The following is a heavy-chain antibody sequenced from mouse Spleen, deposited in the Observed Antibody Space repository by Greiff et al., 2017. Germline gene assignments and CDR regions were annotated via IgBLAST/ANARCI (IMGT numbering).Heavy chain of an antibody. Sequence: QVQLQQPGAELVKPGASVKMSCKASGYTFTSYWITWVKQRPGQGLEWIGDIYPGSGSTNYNEKFKSKATLTVDTSSSTAYMQLSSLTSEDSAVYYCARERITTVPGGFAYWGQGTLVTVSA. V-gene: IGHV1-55*01. CDR1: GYTFTSYW. CDR2: IYPGSGST. J-gene: IGHJ3*01. CDR3: ARERITTVPGGFAY. D-gene: IGHD1-1*01.